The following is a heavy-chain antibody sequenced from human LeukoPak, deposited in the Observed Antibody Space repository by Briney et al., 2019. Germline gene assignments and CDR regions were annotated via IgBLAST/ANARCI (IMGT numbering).Heavy chain of an antibody. CDR3: ARDRSLDYYMDV. Sequence: PGGSLRLSCAASGFTFSSYSMNWVRQAPGKGLEWVSYISSTSSIIYYADSLKGRFTISRDNAKNSLYLQMNSLRAEDTAVYYCARDRSLDYYMDVWGKGTTVTVSS. J-gene: IGHJ6*03. CDR1: GFTFSSYS. CDR2: ISSTSSII. V-gene: IGHV3-48*01. D-gene: IGHD1-14*01.